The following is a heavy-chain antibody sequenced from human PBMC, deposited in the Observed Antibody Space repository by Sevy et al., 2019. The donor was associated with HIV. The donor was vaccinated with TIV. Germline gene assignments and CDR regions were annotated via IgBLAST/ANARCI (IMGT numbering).Heavy chain of an antibody. D-gene: IGHD2-21*02. CDR2: FDPEDGET. V-gene: IGHV1-24*01. CDR1: GYTLTELS. J-gene: IGHJ6*02. CDR3: ATGGVVTASYYYGMDV. Sequence: ASVKVSCKVSGYTLTELSMHWVRQAPGKGLEWMGGFDPEDGETIYAQKFQGRVTMTEDTSTDTAYMELGSLRSEDTAVYYCATGGVVTASYYYGMDVWGQGTTVTVSS.